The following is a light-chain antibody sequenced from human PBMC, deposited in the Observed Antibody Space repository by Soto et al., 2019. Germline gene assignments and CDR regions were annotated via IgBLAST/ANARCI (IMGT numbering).Light chain of an antibody. J-gene: IGKJ1*01. V-gene: IGKV3-20*01. CDR3: HHHGRRYQT. CDR2: GAS. CDR1: HSVSHNY. Sequence: EIVLTQSPDTLSFSPGERATLSCRASHSVSHNYLAWYQQKPGQAPRLLIYGASSRATGIPDRFSGSGSGTTDSPPTTSLQPPDDAAYYCHHHGRRYQTFGQGTKVDIK.